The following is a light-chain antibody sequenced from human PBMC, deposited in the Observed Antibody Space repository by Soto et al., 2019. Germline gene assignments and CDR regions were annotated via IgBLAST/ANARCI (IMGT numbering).Light chain of an antibody. Sequence: EIVLTQSPGTLSLSPGERATLSCRASQIVSTTYLAWYQQKPGQAPRLLIYGSSSRAPGIPDRFSGSGSGTDFTLTISRLEPEDFAVYYCQQYDSSPRTFGQGTKVDIK. CDR2: GSS. CDR3: QQYDSSPRT. CDR1: QIVSTTY. J-gene: IGKJ1*01. V-gene: IGKV3-20*01.